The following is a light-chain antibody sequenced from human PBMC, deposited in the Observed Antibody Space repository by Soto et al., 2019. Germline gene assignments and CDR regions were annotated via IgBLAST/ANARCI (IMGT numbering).Light chain of an antibody. V-gene: IGLV2-8*01. J-gene: IGLJ1*01. Sequence: QSVLTQPPSASGSPGQSVTISCTGTSSDIGAYIYVSWYQQHPGKAPKLMISEVSRRPSGVPERFSGSKSGNTASLTVSGLQADDEAHYYCSSYTDSSNYVFGTGTKLTVL. CDR2: EVS. CDR1: SSDIGAYIY. CDR3: SSYTDSSNYV.